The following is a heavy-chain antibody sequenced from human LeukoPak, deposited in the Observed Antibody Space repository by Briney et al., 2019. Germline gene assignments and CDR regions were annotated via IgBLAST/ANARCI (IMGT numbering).Heavy chain of an antibody. CDR1: GFTFSSYS. CDR2: ISSSSSYI. CDR3: ARGLFGVINPTDY. J-gene: IGHJ4*02. D-gene: IGHD3-3*01. Sequence: KPGGSLRLSCAASGFTFSSYSTNWVRQAPGKGLEWVSSISSSSSYIYYADSVKGRFTISRDNAKNSLYLQMNSLRVEDTAVYFCARGLFGVINPTDYWGQGTLVTVSS. V-gene: IGHV3-21*01.